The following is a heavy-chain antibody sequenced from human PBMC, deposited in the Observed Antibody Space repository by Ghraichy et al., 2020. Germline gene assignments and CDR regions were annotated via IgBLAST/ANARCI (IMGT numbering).Heavy chain of an antibody. J-gene: IGHJ4*02. D-gene: IGHD3-3*01. CDR1: GGSFSGHY. Sequence: ESLNISCAVYGGSFSGHYWSWIRQPPGKGLEWIGEINHSGSTNYNPSLKSRVTISGDTSKNQFSLKLTSVTAADTAVYYCASSFWSGYYILSYWGQGTLVTVSS. V-gene: IGHV4-34*01. CDR2: INHSGST. CDR3: ASSFWSGYYILSY.